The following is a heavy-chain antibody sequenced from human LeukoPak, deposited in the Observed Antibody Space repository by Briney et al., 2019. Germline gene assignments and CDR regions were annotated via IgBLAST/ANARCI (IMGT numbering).Heavy chain of an antibody. J-gene: IGHJ4*02. V-gene: IGHV3-7*01. CDR3: ARGRDTAMAYFDY. CDR2: IKQDGSEK. Sequence: PGGSLRLSCAASGFTFSSYWMSWVRQAPGKGLEWVANIKQDGSEKYYVDSVKGRFTISRDNAKNSLYLQMNSLRAEDTAVYYCARGRDTAMAYFDYWGQGTLVTVSS. D-gene: IGHD5-18*01. CDR1: GFTFSSYW.